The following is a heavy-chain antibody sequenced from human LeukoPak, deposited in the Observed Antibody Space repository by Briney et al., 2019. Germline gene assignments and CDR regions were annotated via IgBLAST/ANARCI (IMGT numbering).Heavy chain of an antibody. V-gene: IGHV3-23*01. CDR1: GITLSNYG. Sequence: GGSLRLSCAVSGITLSNYGMSWVRQAPGKGLEWVAGISDSGGSTNYADSVKGRLTISRDNSKNTLYLLVNSLRVEDTAVYYCARGDYEVYWGQGTLVTVSS. D-gene: IGHD4-17*01. CDR2: ISDSGGST. J-gene: IGHJ4*02. CDR3: ARGDYEVY.